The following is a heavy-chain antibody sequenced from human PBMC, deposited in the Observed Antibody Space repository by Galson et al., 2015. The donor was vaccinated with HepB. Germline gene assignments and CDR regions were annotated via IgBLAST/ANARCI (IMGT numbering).Heavy chain of an antibody. V-gene: IGHV3-23*01. CDR1: GFTFSSYA. J-gene: IGHJ2*01. D-gene: IGHD6-13*01. CDR3: AKVGESFSSSWLLYWYFDL. Sequence: SLRLSCAASGFTFSSYAMSWVRQAPGKGLEWVSAISGSGGSTYYVDSVKGRFTISRDNSKNTLYLQMNSLRAEDTAVYYCAKVGESFSSSWLLYWYFDLWGRGTLVTVSS. CDR2: ISGSGGST.